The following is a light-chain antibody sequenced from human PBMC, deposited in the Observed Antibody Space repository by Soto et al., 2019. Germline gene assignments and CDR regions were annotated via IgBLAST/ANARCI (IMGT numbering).Light chain of an antibody. CDR3: QQYDDYPLT. J-gene: IGKJ4*01. V-gene: IGKV1-5*01. CDR1: QSIKNW. CDR2: DAS. Sequence: DIQMTQSPSTLSAFVGDRVTITCRASQSIKNWLAWYHQKPGTAPKFLIYDASTVESGVPSRFSGSGSGTEFTLTISSLQADDFATYFCQQYDDYPLTFGGGTKVEIK.